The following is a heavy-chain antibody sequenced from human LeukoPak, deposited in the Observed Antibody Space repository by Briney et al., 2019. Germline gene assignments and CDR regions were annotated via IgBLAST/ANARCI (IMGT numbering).Heavy chain of an antibody. J-gene: IGHJ4*02. D-gene: IGHD6-6*01. V-gene: IGHV3-23*01. CDR2: ISGSGGNT. CDR1: GFTFSSYA. CDR3: ARSYSSSRGTFDY. Sequence: QPGGSLRLSCAASGFTFSSYAMSWVRQAPGKGLEWVSAISGSGGNTYYTDSVKGRFTISRDNSKNSLYLQMNSLRAEDTAVYYCARSYSSSRGTFDYWGQGTLVTVSS.